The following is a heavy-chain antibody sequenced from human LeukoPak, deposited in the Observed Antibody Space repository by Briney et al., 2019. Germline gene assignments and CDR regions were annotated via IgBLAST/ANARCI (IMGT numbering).Heavy chain of an antibody. CDR1: GFTFSSYG. D-gene: IGHD3-3*01. J-gene: IGHJ6*03. CDR3: AKVCYDFWSGYYTGYYYYMDV. V-gene: IGHV3-30*02. Sequence: GGSLRLSCAASGFTFSSYGMHWVRQAPGKGLEWVAFIRYDGSNKYYADSVKGRFTISRDNSKNTLYLQMNSLRAEDTAVYYCAKVCYDFWSGYYTGYYYYMDVWGKGTMVTVSS. CDR2: IRYDGSNK.